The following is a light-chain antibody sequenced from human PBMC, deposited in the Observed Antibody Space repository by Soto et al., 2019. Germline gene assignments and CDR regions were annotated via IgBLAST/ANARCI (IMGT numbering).Light chain of an antibody. CDR1: SSDVGGYNY. J-gene: IGLJ3*02. Sequence: QSALTQPASVSGSPGQSITISCTGTSSDVGGYNYVSWYQQHPGKAPKLMIYEVSTRPSGVSNRVSGSKSGNTASLTISGLQAEYEADYYCSSYTSSSTRVLGGGTKLTVL. CDR2: EVS. CDR3: SSYTSSSTRV. V-gene: IGLV2-14*01.